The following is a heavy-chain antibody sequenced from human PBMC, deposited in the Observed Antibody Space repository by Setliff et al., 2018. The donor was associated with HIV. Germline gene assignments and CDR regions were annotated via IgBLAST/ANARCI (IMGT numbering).Heavy chain of an antibody. CDR2: ISSSSTI. V-gene: IGHV3-48*04. D-gene: IGHD3-10*01. Sequence: PGGSLRLSCAASGFTFSSYSLNWVRQAPGKGLEWLSYISSSSTIYYADSVKGRFTISRDNAKNSLYLQMNSLRAEDTAVYYCARVPYASGLYYFDYWGQGTLVTVSS. CDR1: GFTFSSYS. J-gene: IGHJ4*02. CDR3: ARVPYASGLYYFDY.